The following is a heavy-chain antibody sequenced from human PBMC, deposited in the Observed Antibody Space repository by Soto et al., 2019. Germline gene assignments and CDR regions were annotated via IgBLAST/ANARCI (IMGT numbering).Heavy chain of an antibody. Sequence: PSETLHLTGAVYGGSFSGYYWSWLSQPPGKGLEWIGESNHTGTTNYNPSLKSRVTISVDTSKNQFSLKLSSVTAANTAVYYCARGGITIVGVVIGRVDYYGMDVWGQGTTVTVS. J-gene: IGHJ6*02. CDR1: GGSFSGYY. D-gene: IGHD3-3*01. V-gene: IGHV4-34*01. CDR2: SNHTGTT. CDR3: ARGGITIVGVVIGRVDYYGMDV.